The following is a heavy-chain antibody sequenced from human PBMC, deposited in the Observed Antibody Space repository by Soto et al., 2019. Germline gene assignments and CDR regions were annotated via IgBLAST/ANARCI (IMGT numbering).Heavy chain of an antibody. CDR3: EKVARGRSNWNEFDF. CDR2: ISYDGSNK. Sequence: QVQLVESGGGVVQPGRSLRLSCEASGFIFSHYAMHWVRQAPGKGLEWMAVISYDGSNKYYTDSVKGRFTISRDSSKNTVYLQMDSLRVEDTAVYYCEKVARGRSNWNEFDFWGQGTLVTLSS. D-gene: IGHD1-1*01. J-gene: IGHJ4*02. V-gene: IGHV3-30*18. CDR1: GFIFSHYA.